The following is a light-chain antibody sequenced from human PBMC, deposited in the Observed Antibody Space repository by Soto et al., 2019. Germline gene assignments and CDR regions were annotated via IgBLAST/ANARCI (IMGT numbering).Light chain of an antibody. Sequence: DLQMTQSPSTLSASVGHRVTITCRASQTISNWLAWYQQKPGKAPKLLIYDASSLEGGVPSRFSGSGSGTEFTLTLSSLQPDDFATYYCQQYYSYWTFGQGTKVEIK. CDR3: QQYYSYWT. CDR1: QTISNW. J-gene: IGKJ1*01. V-gene: IGKV1-5*01. CDR2: DAS.